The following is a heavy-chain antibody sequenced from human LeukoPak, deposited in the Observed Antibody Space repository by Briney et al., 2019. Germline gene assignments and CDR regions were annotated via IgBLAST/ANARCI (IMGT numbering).Heavy chain of an antibody. Sequence: GGSLRLSCAASGFTFSSYAMSWVRQAPGKGLEWVSAISGSGGSTYYADSVKGRFTISRDNSKNTLYLQMNSLRAEDTAVYYCAKDLYGYVSNCSDPWGQGTLVTVSS. CDR1: GFTFSSYA. CDR3: AKDLYGYVSNCSDP. J-gene: IGHJ5*02. D-gene: IGHD5-12*01. CDR2: ISGSGGST. V-gene: IGHV3-23*01.